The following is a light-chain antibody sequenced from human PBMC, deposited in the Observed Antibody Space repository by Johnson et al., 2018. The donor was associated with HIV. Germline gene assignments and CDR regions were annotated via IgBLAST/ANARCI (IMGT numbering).Light chain of an antibody. V-gene: IGLV1-51*01. J-gene: IGLJ1*01. CDR2: DNH. Sequence: QAVLTQPPSVSAAPGQKVTIPCSGSSSNIGNNYASWYQQVPGTAPKLLIYDNHKRPSGIPDRFSGSKSGTSATLGITGLQTGDEADYYCGTWVGSLSACVFGTETKVTVL. CDR3: GTWVGSLSACV. CDR1: SSNIGNNY.